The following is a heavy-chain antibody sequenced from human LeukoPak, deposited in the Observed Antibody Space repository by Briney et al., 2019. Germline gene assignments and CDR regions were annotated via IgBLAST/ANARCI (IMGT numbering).Heavy chain of an antibody. D-gene: IGHD3-22*01. J-gene: IGHJ4*02. CDR2: ISTSGSTI. V-gene: IGHV3-11*04. CDR1: GFTFSDYY. Sequence: GGSLRLSCAASGFTFSDYYMSWLRQSPGNGLEWVSYISTSGSTIYYADSVKGRFTVSRDNAKNSLFLQMNSLRAEDTAVYYCARVVCENSGYQGYWGQGTLVTVSS. CDR3: ARVVCENSGYQGY.